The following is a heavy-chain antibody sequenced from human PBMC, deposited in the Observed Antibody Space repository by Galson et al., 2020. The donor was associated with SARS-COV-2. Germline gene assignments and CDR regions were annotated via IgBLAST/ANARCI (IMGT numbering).Heavy chain of an antibody. CDR2: IYYSGST. CDR1: GGSISSSDYY. CDR3: ASGRNYDYLDA. V-gene: IGHV4-39*01. D-gene: IGHD3-10*01. J-gene: IGHJ4*02. Sequence: SETLSLTCTVSGGSISSSDYYWGWIRQPPGKGLEWIGSIYYSGSTYYNPSLKSRITISVDMSKNQFSLTLSSVTAADSAVYSCASGRNYDYLDAWGQGTLVPVSS.